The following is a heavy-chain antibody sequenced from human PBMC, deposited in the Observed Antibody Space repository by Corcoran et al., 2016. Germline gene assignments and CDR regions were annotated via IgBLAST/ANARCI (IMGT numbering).Heavy chain of an antibody. V-gene: IGHV4-59*01. CDR1: GGSISSYY. Sequence: QVQLQESGPGLVKPSETLSLTCTVSGGSISSYYWSWIRQPPGKGLEWIGYIYYSGSTNYNPSLKSRVTISVDTSKNQFSLKLSSVTAADTAVYYCARVWGSSSNYYYYGMDVWGQGTTVTVSS. D-gene: IGHD6-6*01. J-gene: IGHJ6*02. CDR3: ARVWGSSSNYYYYGMDV. CDR2: IYYSGST.